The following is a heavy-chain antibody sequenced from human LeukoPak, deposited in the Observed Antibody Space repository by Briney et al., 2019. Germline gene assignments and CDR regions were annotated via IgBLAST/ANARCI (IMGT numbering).Heavy chain of an antibody. CDR3: ARTQYYDFSLGY. CDR1: GFTFNSYG. Sequence: GGSLRLSCAASGFTFNSYGMNWVRQAPGKGLEWVSSISSSSSYIYYADSVKGRFTISRDNSKNTLYLQMNSLRAEDTAVYYCARTQYYDFSLGYWGQGTLVTVSS. J-gene: IGHJ4*02. CDR2: ISSSSSYI. D-gene: IGHD3-3*01. V-gene: IGHV3-21*01.